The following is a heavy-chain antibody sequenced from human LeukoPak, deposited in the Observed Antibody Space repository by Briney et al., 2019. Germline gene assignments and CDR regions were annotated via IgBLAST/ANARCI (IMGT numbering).Heavy chain of an antibody. Sequence: SGGSLRLSCVASGFTFSSYTMSWVRQAPGKGLEWVSAISGSGGSTYYADSVKGRFTISRDNAKNSLYLQMNSLRAEDTAVYYCARAPFYDTPIDYWGQGTLVTVSS. V-gene: IGHV3-23*01. CDR3: ARAPFYDTPIDY. CDR2: ISGSGGST. J-gene: IGHJ4*02. D-gene: IGHD3-9*01. CDR1: GFTFSSYT.